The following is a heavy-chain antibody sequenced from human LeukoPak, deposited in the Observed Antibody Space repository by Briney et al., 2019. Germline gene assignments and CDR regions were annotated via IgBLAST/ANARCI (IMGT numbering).Heavy chain of an antibody. Sequence: PGGSLRLSCAASGFIFNNYYMSWIRQAPGKGLEWVAYISHSDDTTYYADSVKGHFTVSRDNARNSLDLQMNNVRAEDTAVYYCAREGYGTGNYYFDYWGQGILVTVSS. CDR3: AREGYGTGNYYFDY. V-gene: IGHV3-11*01. D-gene: IGHD3-10*01. CDR2: ISHSDDTT. J-gene: IGHJ4*02. CDR1: GFIFNNYY.